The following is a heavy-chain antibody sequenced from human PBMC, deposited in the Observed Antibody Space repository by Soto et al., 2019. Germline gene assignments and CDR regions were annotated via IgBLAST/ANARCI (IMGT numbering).Heavy chain of an antibody. CDR1: GFTFSDYY. CDR2: SSGSTI. V-gene: IGHV3-11*01. CDR3: ARDQYYYGSGSYPYYYYGMDV. D-gene: IGHD3-10*01. Sequence: QVQLVESGGGLVKPGGSLRLSCAASGFTFSDYYMSSSGSTIYYADSVKGRFTISRDNAKNSLYLQMNSLRAEDTAVYYCARDQYYYGSGSYPYYYYGMDVWGQGTTVTVSS. J-gene: IGHJ6*02.